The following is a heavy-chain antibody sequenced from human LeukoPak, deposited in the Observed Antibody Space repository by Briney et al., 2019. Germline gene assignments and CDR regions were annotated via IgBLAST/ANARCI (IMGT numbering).Heavy chain of an antibody. D-gene: IGHD3-10*01. CDR1: GFTFSSYS. V-gene: IGHV3-21*01. J-gene: IGHJ4*02. Sequence: GGSLRLSCAASGFTFSSYSMNWVRQAPGKGLEWVSSISSSSSYIYYADSVKGRFTISRDNAKNSLYLQMNSMRAEDTAVYYCAREEYGSGSYYGDSWGQGTLVTVSS. CDR3: AREEYGSGSYYGDS. CDR2: ISSSSSYI.